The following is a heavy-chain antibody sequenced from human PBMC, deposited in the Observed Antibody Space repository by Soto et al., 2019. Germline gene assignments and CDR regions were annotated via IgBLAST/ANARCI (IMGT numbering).Heavy chain of an antibody. CDR2: IIPIFGTA. J-gene: IGHJ5*02. CDR3: ARDRSMGSTAAGTGPNWFDP. D-gene: IGHD6-13*01. CDR1: GGTFSSYA. V-gene: IGHV1-69*01. Sequence: QVQLVQSGAEVKKPGSSVKVSCKASGGTFSSYAISWVRQAPGQGLEWMGGIIPIFGTANYAQKFQGRVTITEGESTSTAYMELSSLRSEDTAVYYCARDRSMGSTAAGTGPNWFDPWGQGTLVTVSS.